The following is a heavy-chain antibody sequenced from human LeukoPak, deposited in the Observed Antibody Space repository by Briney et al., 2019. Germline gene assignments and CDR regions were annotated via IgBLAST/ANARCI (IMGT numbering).Heavy chain of an antibody. J-gene: IGHJ4*02. CDR1: GYTFTGYD. V-gene: IGHV1-8*01. CDR2: MKPNSDNP. D-gene: IGHD5-18*01. Sequence: ASVKVSCKASGYTFTGYDVNWGRQAPGQGPELMEWMKPNSDNPAYEQQFQGRVYMTRDPSINTAYMELSSVTSEDTGVYYCASGISGYSYGYGDSWGQGTLVTVSS. CDR3: ASGISGYSYGYGDS.